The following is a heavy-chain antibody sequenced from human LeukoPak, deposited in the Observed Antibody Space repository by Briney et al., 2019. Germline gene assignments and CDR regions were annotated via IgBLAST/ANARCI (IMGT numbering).Heavy chain of an antibody. D-gene: IGHD6-6*01. J-gene: IGHJ4*02. Sequence: ASVKVSCKASGYTFTGYYIHWVRQAPGHGLEWMGWINPNSGGTNYAQKFQDRVTMTRDTSISTAYMDLSRLRSDDTAVYYCARGGDIAARPFDYWGQGTLVTVSS. CDR1: GYTFTGYY. V-gene: IGHV1-2*02. CDR3: ARGGDIAARPFDY. CDR2: INPNSGGT.